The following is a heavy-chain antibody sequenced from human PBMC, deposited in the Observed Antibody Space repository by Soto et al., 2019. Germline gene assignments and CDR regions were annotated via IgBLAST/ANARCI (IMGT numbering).Heavy chain of an antibody. CDR3: ARDCSMVEAAPAY. Sequence: QVQFVQSGAEEKKPGASVKVSCKASGYTFTSYAMHWVRQAPGQRLEWMGWINVGNSDTTYTQKCQDRVTITSDTXVSTAYVERTSLISEETPVYYCARDCSMVEAAPAYWGQGTLVTVSS. V-gene: IGHV1-3*05. J-gene: IGHJ1*01. D-gene: IGHD2-2*01. CDR1: GYTFTSYA. CDR2: INVGNSDT.